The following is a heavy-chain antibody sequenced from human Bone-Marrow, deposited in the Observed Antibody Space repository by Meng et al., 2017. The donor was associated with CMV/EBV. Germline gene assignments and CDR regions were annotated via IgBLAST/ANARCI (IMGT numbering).Heavy chain of an antibody. CDR3: ARGRIVLMVYAPRVCYFDL. CDR2: INHSGST. Sequence: GSLRLSCAVYGGSFSGYYWSWIRQPPGKGLEWIGEINHSGSTNYNPSLKSRLTISVDTSKNQFSLKLSSVTAADTAVYYCARGRIVLMVYAPRVCYFDLWGRSTLVAASS. V-gene: IGHV4-34*01. J-gene: IGHJ2*01. CDR1: GGSFSGYY. D-gene: IGHD2-8*01.